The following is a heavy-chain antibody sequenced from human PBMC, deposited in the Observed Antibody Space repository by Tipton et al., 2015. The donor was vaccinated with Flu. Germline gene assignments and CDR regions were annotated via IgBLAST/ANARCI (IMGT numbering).Heavy chain of an antibody. CDR1: GGSISTSGYY. CDR2: IYYSGST. J-gene: IGHJ4*02. D-gene: IGHD6-13*01. CDR3: AIDDFGSSWYGY. V-gene: IGHV4-39*07. Sequence: LSLTCTVSGGSISTSGYYWGWIRQTPGKGLEWIGNIYYSGSTFYNPSLKSRVTISLDKSTNQFSLRLSSVTAADTAIYYCAIDDFGSSWYGYWGQGSLVTVSS.